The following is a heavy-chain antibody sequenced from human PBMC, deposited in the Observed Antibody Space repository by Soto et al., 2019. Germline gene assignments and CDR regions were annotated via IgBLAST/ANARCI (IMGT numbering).Heavy chain of an antibody. CDR1: GFSFPPAW. CDR3: IWQSHFGGAWR. CDR2: IYRGGAT. V-gene: IGHV3-15*07. J-gene: IGHJ1*01. Sequence: EVLLVESDGGLVKPGGSLRLSCAPSGFSFPPAWFNWVRQAPGRGLEWVGLIYRGGATVYSAPVRGRFTISRDDSKSTRYLQMDSLEIGDTALYFCIWQSHFGGAWRWGQGTPVTVSS. D-gene: IGHD3-3*01.